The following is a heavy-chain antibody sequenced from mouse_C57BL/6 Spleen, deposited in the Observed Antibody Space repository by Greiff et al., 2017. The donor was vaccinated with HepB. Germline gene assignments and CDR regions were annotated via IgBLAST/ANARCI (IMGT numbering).Heavy chain of an antibody. Sequence: VQLQQPGAELVRPGSSVKLSCKASGYTFTSYWMDWVKQRPGQGLEWIGNIYPSDSETHYNQKFKDKATLTVDKSSSTAYMQLSSLTSEDSAVYYCARGIGYYTLYFDVWGTGTTVTVSS. CDR3: ARGIGYYTLYFDV. CDR2: IYPSDSET. J-gene: IGHJ1*03. D-gene: IGHD2-12*01. V-gene: IGHV1-61*01. CDR1: GYTFTSYW.